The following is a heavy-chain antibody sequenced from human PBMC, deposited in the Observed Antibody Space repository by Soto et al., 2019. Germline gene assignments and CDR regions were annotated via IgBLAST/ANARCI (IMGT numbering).Heavy chain of an antibody. CDR3: ARLYYYDSSGPGWGAFDI. CDR1: GYSFTSYW. CDR2: IYPGDSDT. Sequence: GESLKISFKGSGYSFTSYWIGWVRQMPGKGLEWMGIIYPGDSDTRYSPSFQGQVTISADKSISTAYLQWSSLSASDTAMYYCARLYYYDSSGPGWGAFDIWGQGTMVTVSS. D-gene: IGHD3-22*01. J-gene: IGHJ3*02. V-gene: IGHV5-51*01.